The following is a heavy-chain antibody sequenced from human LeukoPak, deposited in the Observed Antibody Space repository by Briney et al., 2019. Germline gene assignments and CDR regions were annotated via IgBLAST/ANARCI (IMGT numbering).Heavy chain of an antibody. J-gene: IGHJ4*02. D-gene: IGHD3-16*02. CDR1: GFTFSSYA. CDR3: ASVWGSYRYHPLDY. CDR2: ISGSGGST. Sequence: QPGASLRLSCAASGFTFSSYAMSWVRQAPGKGLEWVSAISGSGGSTYYADSVKGRFTIPRDNSKNTLYLQMNSLRAEDTAVYYCASVWGSYRYHPLDYWGQGTLVTVSS. V-gene: IGHV3-23*01.